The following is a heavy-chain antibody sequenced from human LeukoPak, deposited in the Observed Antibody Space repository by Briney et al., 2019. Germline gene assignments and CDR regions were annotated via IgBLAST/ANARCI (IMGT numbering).Heavy chain of an antibody. CDR3: TTDSGSYLIDY. D-gene: IGHD1-26*01. CDR2: IKSKTDGGTT. V-gene: IGHV3-15*01. Sequence: GGSLRLSCAASGFTFSNAWMSWVRQAPGKGLEWVGRIKSKTDGGTTDYAAPVQGRFTISRDDTKNTLYVQMNSLKTEDTAVYYCTTDSGSYLIDYWGQGTLVTVSS. J-gene: IGHJ4*02. CDR1: GFTFSNAW.